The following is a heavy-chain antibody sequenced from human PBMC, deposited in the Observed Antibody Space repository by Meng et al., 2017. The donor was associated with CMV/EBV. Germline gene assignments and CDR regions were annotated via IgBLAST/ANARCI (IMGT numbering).Heavy chain of an antibody. CDR3: AKDESKGYTDY. Sequence: SCTTSGYTVSGCLIHWIRQAPGQRLEWMGWISPNNRETKYAERFQGRVTMTRDTSTNTVYMELDSLRFVDTAIYCCAKDESKGYTDYWGPGTLVTVSS. D-gene: IGHD5-18*01. CDR2: ISPNNRET. V-gene: IGHV1-2*02. CDR1: GYTVSGCL. J-gene: IGHJ4*02.